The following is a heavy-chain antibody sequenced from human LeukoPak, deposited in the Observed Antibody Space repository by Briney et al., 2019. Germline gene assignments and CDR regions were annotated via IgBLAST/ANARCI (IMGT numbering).Heavy chain of an antibody. CDR3: AKPTYSSSWYTTPSYFDY. J-gene: IGHJ4*02. D-gene: IGHD6-13*01. Sequence: GGSLRRSCAASGFTFSGYGMHWVCQDMGKGLEWVAFIRSDGSNKYYADSVKGRFTIARDNTKNTLYLQMNSLRAEDSALYYCAKPTYSSSWYTTPSYFDYWGQGNLVTVSS. CDR2: IRSDGSNK. CDR1: GFTFSGYG. V-gene: IGHV3-30*02.